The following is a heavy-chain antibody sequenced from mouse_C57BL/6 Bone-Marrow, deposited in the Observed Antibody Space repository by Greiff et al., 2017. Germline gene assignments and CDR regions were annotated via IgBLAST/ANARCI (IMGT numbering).Heavy chain of an antibody. Sequence: QVQLKQSGPELVKPGASVKISCKASGYAFSSSWMNWVKQRPGKGLEWIGRIYPGDGDTNYNGKFKGKATLTADKSSSTAYMQLSSLTSEDSAVYFCARKFITTVVARDYYAMDYWGQGTSVTVSS. CDR3: ARKFITTVVARDYYAMDY. D-gene: IGHD1-1*01. J-gene: IGHJ4*01. CDR1: GYAFSSSW. V-gene: IGHV1-82*01. CDR2: IYPGDGDT.